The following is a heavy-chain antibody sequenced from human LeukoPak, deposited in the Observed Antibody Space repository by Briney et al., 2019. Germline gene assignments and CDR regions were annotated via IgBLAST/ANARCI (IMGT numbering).Heavy chain of an antibody. V-gene: IGHV3-11*04. CDR3: ARDRGLRFLAIFGVVTSPDDAFDI. CDR1: GFTFSDYY. J-gene: IGHJ3*02. CDR2: ISSSGSTI. D-gene: IGHD3-3*01. Sequence: GGSLRLSCAASGFTFSDYYMSWIRQAPGKGLEWVSYISSSGSTIYYADSVKGRFTISRDNAKNSLYLQMNSLRAEDTAVYYCARDRGLRFLAIFGVVTSPDDAFDIWGQGTMVTVSS.